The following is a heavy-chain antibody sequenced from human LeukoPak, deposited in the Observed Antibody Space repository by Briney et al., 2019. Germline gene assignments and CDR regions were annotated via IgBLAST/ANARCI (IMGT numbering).Heavy chain of an antibody. CDR3: ARRGLEPGRSPGSLFDS. V-gene: IGHV3-30*04. CDR2: ISYDETNK. D-gene: IGHD1-1*01. J-gene: IGHJ4*02. Sequence: GGSLRLSCAASGFTFSTYAMHWVRQAPGKGLEWVAIISYDETNKYYADSVKGRFTISRDNSKNTLYLQMNSLRTEDTALYYCARRGLEPGRSPGSLFDSWGQGTLVTVSS. CDR1: GFTFSTYA.